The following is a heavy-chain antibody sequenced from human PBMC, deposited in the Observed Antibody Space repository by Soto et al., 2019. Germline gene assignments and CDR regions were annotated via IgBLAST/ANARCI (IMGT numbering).Heavy chain of an antibody. D-gene: IGHD4-17*01. J-gene: IGHJ6*02. CDR2: ISGSGGST. V-gene: IGHV3-23*01. CDR3: AKAGLSDYLHYYYYGMDV. CDR1: GFTFSSYA. Sequence: GGSLRLSCAASGFTFSSYAMSWVRQAPGKGLEWVSAISGSGGSTYYADSVKGRFTISRDNSKNTLYLQMNSLRAEDTAVYYCAKAGLSDYLHYYYYGMDVWGQGTTVTVSS.